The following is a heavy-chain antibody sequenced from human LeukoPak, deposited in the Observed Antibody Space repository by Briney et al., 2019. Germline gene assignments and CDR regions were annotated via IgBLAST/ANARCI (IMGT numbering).Heavy chain of an antibody. Sequence: GGSLRLSCAASGFTFSNYAMTWVRQAPGKGLEWVSSISGSDGNTYYADSVKGRFNISRDNSENTVYLQMNSLRAEDTAVYYCAKGRDCSGGSCYRGFDIWGQGTMVTVSS. CDR2: ISGSDGNT. V-gene: IGHV3-23*01. CDR1: GFTFSNYA. CDR3: AKGRDCSGGSCYRGFDI. J-gene: IGHJ3*02. D-gene: IGHD2-15*01.